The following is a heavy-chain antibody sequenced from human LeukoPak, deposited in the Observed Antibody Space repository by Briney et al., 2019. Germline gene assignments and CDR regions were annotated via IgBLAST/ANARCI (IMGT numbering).Heavy chain of an antibody. CDR1: GFSLSTGGVA. CDR3: ARSNYYSSGTYYNDY. V-gene: IGHV2-5*02. J-gene: IGHJ4*02. Sequence: KESGPTLVKPPQTLTLTCIFSGFSLSTGGVAVAWIRQPPGKALEWLSLIYWDDDKRYSPSLKSRLTITKDTSKNHVVLTMTNMDPVDTATYYCARSNYYSSGTYYNDYWGQGTLVTVSS. D-gene: IGHD3-10*01. CDR2: IYWDDDK.